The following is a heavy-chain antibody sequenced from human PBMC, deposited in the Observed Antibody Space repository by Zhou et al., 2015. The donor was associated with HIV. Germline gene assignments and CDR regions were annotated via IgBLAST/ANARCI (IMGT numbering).Heavy chain of an antibody. Sequence: QVQLVQSGAEVKKPGSSVKVSCKASGGTFSSYAISWVRQAPGQGLEWMGGIIPIFGTANYAQKFQGRVTITADKSTSTAYMELSSLRSEDTAVYYCARGVDYYDSGAYYSFYFDYWGQGTLVTVSS. J-gene: IGHJ4*02. V-gene: IGHV1-69*06. CDR2: IIPIFGTA. CDR3: ARGVDYYDSGAYYSFYFDY. D-gene: IGHD3-22*01. CDR1: GGTFSSYA.